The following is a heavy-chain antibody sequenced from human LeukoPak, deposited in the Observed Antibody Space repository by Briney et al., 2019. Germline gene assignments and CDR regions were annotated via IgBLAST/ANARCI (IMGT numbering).Heavy chain of an antibody. CDR1: GFTFSSYG. CDR2: ISYDGSNK. D-gene: IGHD2-2*01. CDR3: ARGTSAAMAPGVY. J-gene: IGHJ4*02. Sequence: PGRSLRLSCAASGFTFSSYGMHWVRQAPGKGLEWVAVISYDGSNKYYADSVKGRFTISRDNSKNTLYLQMNSLRAEDAAVYYCARGTSAAMAPGVYRGQGTLVTVSS. V-gene: IGHV3-30*03.